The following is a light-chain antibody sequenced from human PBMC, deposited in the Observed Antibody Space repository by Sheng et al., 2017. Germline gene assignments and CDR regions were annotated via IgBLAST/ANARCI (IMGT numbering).Light chain of an antibody. V-gene: IGKV3-11*01. CDR2: YAS. CDR3: QQRSSWPNN. J-gene: IGKJ2*01. Sequence: EIVMTQSPATLSVSPGHRATLSCRASQSVSSNLAWYQQKPGQAPRLLIYYASNRATGIPGRFSGSGSGTDFILTINSLAPEDSAVYYCQQRSSWPNNFGQGPSWRSN. CDR1: QSVSSN.